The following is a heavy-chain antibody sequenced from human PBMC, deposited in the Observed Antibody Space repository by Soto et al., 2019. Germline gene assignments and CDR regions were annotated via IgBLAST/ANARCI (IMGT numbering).Heavy chain of an antibody. CDR3: ANMRGVDVWGYALDF. Sequence: EVQLLESGGGLVQPGGSLRLSCAASGFTFSNFAMSWVRQAPGKGLEWVSRIFGGGGGTCYADSLKGRFTSSRANSKNTVYLQINGLSAEDTGVYYGANMRGVDVWGYALDFWGHGTLVAVSS. D-gene: IGHD3-16*01. CDR1: GFTFSNFA. V-gene: IGHV3-23*01. J-gene: IGHJ4*01. CDR2: IFGGGGGT.